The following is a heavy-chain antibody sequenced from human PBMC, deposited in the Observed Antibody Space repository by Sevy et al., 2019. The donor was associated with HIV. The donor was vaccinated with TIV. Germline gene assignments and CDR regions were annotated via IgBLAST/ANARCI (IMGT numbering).Heavy chain of an antibody. V-gene: IGHV3-74*01. CDR2: INRDGEST. J-gene: IGHJ4*02. D-gene: IGHD3-10*01. Sequence: GGSLRLSCAASGFTSNNFWLHWVRQAPGKGLVWVSRINRDGESTGYADFVKGRFTISRDNAKNTAYLQMNSLRADDTAIYYCARGTRGVVDSWGQGTLVTVSS. CDR3: ARGTRGVVDS. CDR1: GFTSNNFW.